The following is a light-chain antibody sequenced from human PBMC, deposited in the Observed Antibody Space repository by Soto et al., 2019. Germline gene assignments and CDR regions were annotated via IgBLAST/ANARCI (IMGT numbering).Light chain of an antibody. CDR1: QTVSSY. J-gene: IGKJ5*01. CDR2: DAS. Sequence: EIVLTQSPATLSLSTGARATLSCRASQTVSSYLLWYQQKPGQAPRLLIYDASNRASGTPARFSGSWSETDFTLTISSLEPEDFAVYYCQHRMNWPLTFGQGTRLEIK. CDR3: QHRMNWPLT. V-gene: IGKV3-11*01.